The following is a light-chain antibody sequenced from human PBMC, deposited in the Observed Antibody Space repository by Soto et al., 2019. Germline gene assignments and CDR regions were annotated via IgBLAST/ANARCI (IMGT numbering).Light chain of an antibody. J-gene: IGKJ1*01. V-gene: IGKV3-20*01. CDR3: QQYAASPRT. CDR1: QSVSNNY. CDR2: GAS. Sequence: EVVLTQSPGTLSLSPRERATLSCRASQSVSNNYLAWYQHKPGQAPRLLIYGASNRAPGIPDRFSGSGSGPHFPLTISRLEPEDFPVYYCQQYAASPRTFGQGTLVEVK.